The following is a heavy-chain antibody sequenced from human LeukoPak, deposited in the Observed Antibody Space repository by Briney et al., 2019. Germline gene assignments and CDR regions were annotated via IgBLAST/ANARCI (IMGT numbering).Heavy chain of an antibody. V-gene: IGHV3-11*03. CDR1: GFTFSDYY. D-gene: IGHD1-14*01. CDR3: ARMSIAGEFDY. Sequence: GGSLRLSCAASGFTFSDYYMSWIRQAPGKGLEWVSYISSSSSYTNYADSVKGRFTISRDNSKNTLYLQMNSLRAEDTAVYYCARMSIAGEFDYWGQGTLVTVSS. J-gene: IGHJ4*02. CDR2: ISSSSSYT.